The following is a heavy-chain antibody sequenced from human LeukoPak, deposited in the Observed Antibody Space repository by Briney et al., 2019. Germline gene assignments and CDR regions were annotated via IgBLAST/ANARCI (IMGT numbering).Heavy chain of an antibody. J-gene: IGHJ3*02. D-gene: IGHD3-22*01. V-gene: IGHV3-21*01. Sequence: GGSLRLSCAASGFTFSTYTMNWVSQAPGKGLEWVSTISSRSSYIYYGDSVKGRFTISRDKGKNSMYLQMNSLRAEDTAVYYCARAPYDSTGYETPLAFDIWGQGTMVTVSS. CDR1: GFTFSTYT. CDR3: ARAPYDSTGYETPLAFDI. CDR2: ISSRSSYI.